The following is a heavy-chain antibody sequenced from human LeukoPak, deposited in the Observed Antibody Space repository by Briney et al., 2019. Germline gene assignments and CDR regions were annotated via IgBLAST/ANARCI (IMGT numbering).Heavy chain of an antibody. CDR1: GYTFTSFG. D-gene: IGHD7-27*01. CDR2: ISAYNGNT. J-gene: IGHJ4*02. CDR3: ARDNLGIDY. V-gene: IGHV1-18*01. Sequence: ASVKVSCKASGYTFTSFGIIWVRQAPGQGLEWMGWISAYNGNTNYAQKVQGRITMTTDRSTSTAYMELRSLRPDDTAVYYRARDNLGIDYWGQGTLVTVS.